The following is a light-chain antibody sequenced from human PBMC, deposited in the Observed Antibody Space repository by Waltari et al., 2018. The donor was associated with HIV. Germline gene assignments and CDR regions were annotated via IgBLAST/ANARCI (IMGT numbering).Light chain of an antibody. V-gene: IGLV1-47*01. CDR3: AAWDDRVGGPMG. CDR1: SSNIGGNY. Sequence: QSVLTQPPSASGTTGQRVTISCSGSSSNIGGNYVYWYQRLPGTAPKLLIYRNNRRPSGVPGRCSGSKSGTSASLAIGGLRSEEEGDYYCAAWDDRVGGPMGFGGGTKLTVL. J-gene: IGLJ2*01. CDR2: RNN.